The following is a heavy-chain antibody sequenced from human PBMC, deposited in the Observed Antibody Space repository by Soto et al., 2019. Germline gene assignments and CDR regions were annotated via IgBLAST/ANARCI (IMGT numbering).Heavy chain of an antibody. CDR2: INTNSGNI. Sequence: ASVQVSCKASGDTFTPYDINSVRQATGHGLEWMGWINTNSGNIGYAQRFQGRVTMTRDTAIRTAYMEVSSLRSDDTAVYYCARCRASGSDYLLDYWGQGTLVTVSS. V-gene: IGHV1-8*01. J-gene: IGHJ4*02. CDR3: ARCRASGSDYLLDY. CDR1: GDTFTPYD. D-gene: IGHD3-10*01.